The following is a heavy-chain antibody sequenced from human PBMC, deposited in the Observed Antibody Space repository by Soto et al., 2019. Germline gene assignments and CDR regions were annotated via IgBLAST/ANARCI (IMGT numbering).Heavy chain of an antibody. CDR2: ISGTGGST. CDR1: GFTFNNYA. CDR3: AKDRLGGNFGY. V-gene: IGHV3-23*01. Sequence: GGSLRLSCAASGFTFNNYAMNWVRQAPGKGLERVATISGTGGSTYYADSVKGRFTISRDNSKNTLNLQMNSLRVEVTAVYYCAKDRLGGNFGYWGQGTQVTVSS. J-gene: IGHJ4*02.